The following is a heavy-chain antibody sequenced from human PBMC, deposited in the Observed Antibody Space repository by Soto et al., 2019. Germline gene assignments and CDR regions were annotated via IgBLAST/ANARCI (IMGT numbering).Heavy chain of an antibody. CDR3: ARGIATGQLDP. CDR2: INPDNGNT. CDR1: GYTFTRYT. Sequence: ASVKVSCKSSGYTFTRYTINWVRQAPGQRLEWMGWINPDNGNTKSSQKFQDRVIITRDTSASTAYMDLSSLRSEDTAVYYCARGIATGQLDPWGQGALVTVSS. V-gene: IGHV1-3*01. J-gene: IGHJ5*02. D-gene: IGHD2-15*01.